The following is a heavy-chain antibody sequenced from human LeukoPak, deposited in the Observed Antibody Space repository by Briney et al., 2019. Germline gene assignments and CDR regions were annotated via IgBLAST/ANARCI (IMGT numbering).Heavy chain of an antibody. CDR3: AKEHGGSSWYEDAFDI. CDR2: ISGSNGST. CDR1: GFTFSSYG. Sequence: PGGTLRLSCAACGFTFSSYGMSWVRQAPGKGLEWVSEISGSNGSTYYADSVKGRFTISRDNSKNTLYLQMNSLRAEDTAVYYCAKEHGGSSWYEDAFDIWGQGTMVTVSS. J-gene: IGHJ3*02. V-gene: IGHV3-23*01. D-gene: IGHD6-13*01.